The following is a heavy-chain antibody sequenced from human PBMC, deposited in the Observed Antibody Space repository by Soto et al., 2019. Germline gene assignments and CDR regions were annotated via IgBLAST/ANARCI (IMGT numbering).Heavy chain of an antibody. J-gene: IGHJ4*02. Sequence: GGSLRHSCAASGCTCSSYWMSWVRQAPGKGLEWVANIKQDGSEKYYVDSVKGRFTISRDNAKNSLYLQMNSLRAEDTAVYYCARDLIYTAMVTEPIDYWGQGALVTVSS. V-gene: IGHV3-7*01. D-gene: IGHD5-18*01. CDR1: GCTCSSYW. CDR3: ARDLIYTAMVTEPIDY. CDR2: IKQDGSEK.